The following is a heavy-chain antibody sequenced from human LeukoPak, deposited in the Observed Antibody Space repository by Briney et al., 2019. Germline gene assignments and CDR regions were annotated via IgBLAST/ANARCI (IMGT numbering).Heavy chain of an antibody. V-gene: IGHV1-2*06. CDR3: ATVGSGWYLYFQH. J-gene: IGHJ1*01. D-gene: IGHD6-19*01. CDR2: INPNSGGT. Sequence: GASVKVSCKASGYTFTGYYMHWVRQAPGQGLEWMGRINPNSGGTNYAQKFQGRVTMTRDTSISTAYMELSRLRSEDTAVYYCATVGSGWYLYFQHWGQGTLVTVSS. CDR1: GYTFTGYY.